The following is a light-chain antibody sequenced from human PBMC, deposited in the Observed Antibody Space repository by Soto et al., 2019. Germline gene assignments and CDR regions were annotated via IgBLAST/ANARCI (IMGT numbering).Light chain of an antibody. CDR3: QQYNNWPPLT. CDR1: HTISSSY. V-gene: IGKV3-15*01. CDR2: GAS. J-gene: IGKJ4*01. Sequence: EIVLTQSPGTLSLSPGERATLSCRASHTISSSYLAWYQQKPGQAPRLLMYGASTRATGIPARFSGSGSETEFTLTISSLQSEDFAVYYCQQYNNWPPLTFGGGTKVDIK.